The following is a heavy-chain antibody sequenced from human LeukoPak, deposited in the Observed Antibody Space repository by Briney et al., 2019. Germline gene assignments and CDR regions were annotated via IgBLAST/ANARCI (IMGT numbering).Heavy chain of an antibody. CDR1: GVSISSHY. CDR3: ARDMWLTSF. Sequence: SETLPLTCTVSGVSISSHYWSWIRQPPGRGLEWIGDFYYSGSANYNPSLKSRFTMSVDTSKNQFSLKLSSVPAAETGVYYCARDMWLTSFWGQGTLVTVSS. J-gene: IGHJ4*02. CDR2: FYYSGSA. V-gene: IGHV4-59*11. D-gene: IGHD3-22*01.